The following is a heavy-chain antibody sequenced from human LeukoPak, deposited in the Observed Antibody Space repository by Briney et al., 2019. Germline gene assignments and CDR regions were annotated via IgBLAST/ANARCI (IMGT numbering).Heavy chain of an antibody. CDR1: GGSISSSTYY. Sequence: SETLSLTCTVSGGSISSSTYYWGWIRQPPGKGLEWIGSIYYSGTTYYNPSLKSRVTISVDTSKNQFSLKLTSVTAADTAVYYCARHVNTTTGAPIGWFDPWGQGTLVTVSS. D-gene: IGHD1-26*01. CDR2: IYYSGTT. J-gene: IGHJ5*02. CDR3: ARHVNTTTGAPIGWFDP. V-gene: IGHV4-39*01.